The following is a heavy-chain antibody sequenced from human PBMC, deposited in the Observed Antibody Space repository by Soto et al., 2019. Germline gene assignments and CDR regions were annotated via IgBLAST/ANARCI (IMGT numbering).Heavy chain of an antibody. CDR2: IYSGGYT. J-gene: IGHJ4*02. V-gene: IGHV3-53*01. Sequence: EVQLVESGGGLIQPGGSLRLSCAVSGFTVSNNYMSWVRQAPGKGLEGVSVIYSGGYTAYGDSVKGRFTISRDNSKNTLYLQMKRRGPDAAAVYSGAPRPGGGGYWGQGTLVTVSS. D-gene: IGHD3-10*01. CDR3: APRPGGGGY. CDR1: GFTVSNNY.